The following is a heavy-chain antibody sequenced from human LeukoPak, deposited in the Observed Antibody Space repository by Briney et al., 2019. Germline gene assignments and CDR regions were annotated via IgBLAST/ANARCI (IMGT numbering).Heavy chain of an antibody. V-gene: IGHV4-34*01. CDR1: GGSFSGYY. CDR3: ARHIYGMDV. J-gene: IGHJ6*02. Sequence: SETLSLTCGVSGGSFSGYYCNWIRQAPGKGLEWIGEITHNGTASSNPSLKSRVTISVDTSRSRFSLKLSSVTAADTAVYYCARHIYGMDVWGQGTTVTVSS. CDR2: ITHNGTA.